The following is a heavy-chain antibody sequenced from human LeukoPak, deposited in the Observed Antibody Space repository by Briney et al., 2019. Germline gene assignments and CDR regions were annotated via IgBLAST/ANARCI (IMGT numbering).Heavy chain of an antibody. CDR2: INAGNGNT. V-gene: IGHV1-3*01. Sequence: ASVKVSCKASGYTFTSYAMHWVRQAPGQRLEWMGWINAGNGNTKYSQKFQGRVTITRDTSASTAYMELSSLRSEDTAVYYCARDQSMSGSGSYALNGMDVWGQGTTVTVSS. CDR3: ARDQSMSGSGSYALNGMDV. J-gene: IGHJ6*02. CDR1: GYTFTSYA. D-gene: IGHD3-10*01.